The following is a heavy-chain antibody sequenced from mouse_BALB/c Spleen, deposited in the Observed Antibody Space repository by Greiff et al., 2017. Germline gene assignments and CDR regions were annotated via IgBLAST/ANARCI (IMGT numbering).Heavy chain of an antibody. CDR2: INPSSGYT. V-gene: IGHV1-4*01. CDR3: ARQYGNLYYFDY. D-gene: IGHD2-10*02. Sequence: QVQLQQSGAELARPGASVKMSCKASGYTFTSYTMHWVKQRPGQGLEWIGYINPSSGYTNYNQKFKDKATFTVDTSSSTAYMQFNSLTSEDSAVYYCARQYGNLYYFDYWGQGTTLTVSS. CDR1: GYTFTSYT. J-gene: IGHJ2*01.